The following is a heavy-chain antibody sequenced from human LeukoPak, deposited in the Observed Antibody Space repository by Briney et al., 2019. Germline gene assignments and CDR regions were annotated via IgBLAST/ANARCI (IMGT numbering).Heavy chain of an antibody. CDR3: ARSGYQSTTFDY. D-gene: IGHD3-22*01. CDR2: IYHSGST. V-gene: IGHV4-59*01. J-gene: IGHJ4*02. Sequence: PSETLSLTCTVSGGSISSYYWSWLRQPPGKGLEWIAYIYHSGSTNYNPSLKSRVTISVDTSNNQYSLKLSSVTAADTAVYYCARSGYQSTTFDYWGQGTLVTVSS. CDR1: GGSISSYY.